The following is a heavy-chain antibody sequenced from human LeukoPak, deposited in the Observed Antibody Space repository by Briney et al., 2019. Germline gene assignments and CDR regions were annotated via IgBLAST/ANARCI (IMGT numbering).Heavy chain of an antibody. D-gene: IGHD6-13*01. Sequence: GGSLRLSCAASGFTFSSYAMHWVRQAPGKGLEWVAVISYDGSNKYYADSVKGRFTISRDNSKNTLYLRMNSLRAEDTAVYYCARDPGSSWYDYWGQGTLVTVSS. CDR1: GFTFSSYA. CDR2: ISYDGSNK. CDR3: ARDPGSSWYDY. V-gene: IGHV3-30*04. J-gene: IGHJ4*02.